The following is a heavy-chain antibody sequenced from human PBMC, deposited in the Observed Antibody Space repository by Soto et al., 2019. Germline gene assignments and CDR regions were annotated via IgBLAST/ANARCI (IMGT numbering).Heavy chain of an antibody. V-gene: IGHV1-46*02. CDR1: GYTLNSYY. CDR3: ASSVYSGYDYFDY. D-gene: IGHD5-12*01. CDR2: INPSGGST. Sequence: SVKVSCKESGYTLNSYYMHWVRQAPGQGLEWMGIINPSGGSTSYAQKFQGRVTMTRDTSTSTVYMELSSLRSEDTAVYYCASSVYSGYDYFDYWGQGTLVTVSS. J-gene: IGHJ4*02.